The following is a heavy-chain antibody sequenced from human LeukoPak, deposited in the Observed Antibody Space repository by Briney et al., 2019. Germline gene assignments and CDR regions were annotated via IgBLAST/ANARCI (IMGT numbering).Heavy chain of an antibody. J-gene: IGHJ6*03. D-gene: IGHD3-10*01. V-gene: IGHV1-69*13. CDR1: GGTFSSYA. CDR2: IIPIFGTA. Sequence: SVNVSCKASGGTFSSYAISWVRQAPGQGREWMGGIIPIFGTANYAHKFQGRVRITPDESTRTDYMELSRLRSEDTAVYYCARKGSYYGSGSRYYYYYYMDVWGKGTTVTVSS. CDR3: ARKGSYYGSGSRYYYYYYMDV.